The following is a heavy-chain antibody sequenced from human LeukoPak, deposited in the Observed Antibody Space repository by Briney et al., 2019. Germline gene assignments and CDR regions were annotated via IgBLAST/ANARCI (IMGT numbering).Heavy chain of an antibody. CDR3: VRDRYYSFDY. Sequence: GGSLRLSCAASGFTFSDYYMNWVRQAPGKGLEWLSYIGVDGTTIHYADSVKGRFTISRDNAKNSLYLQMSSLRDEDTALYYCVRDRYYSFDYWGQGTVVTVSS. V-gene: IGHV3-11*04. J-gene: IGHJ4*02. CDR2: IGVDGTTI. CDR1: GFTFSDYY. D-gene: IGHD1-26*01.